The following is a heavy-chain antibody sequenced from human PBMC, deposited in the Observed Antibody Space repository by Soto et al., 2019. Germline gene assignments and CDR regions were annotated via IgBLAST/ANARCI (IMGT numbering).Heavy chain of an antibody. CDR2: IIPILGIA. D-gene: IGHD4-17*01. V-gene: IGHV1-69*02. CDR3: ASGDYGDYVGSGYYYYMDV. CDR1: GGTFSSYT. Sequence: QVQLVQSGAEVKKPGSSVKVSCKASGGTFSSYTISWVRQAPGQGLEWMGRIIPILGIANYAQKFQGRVTITADKSTSTAYMELSGLRSEDTAVYYCASGDYGDYVGSGYYYYMDVWGKGTTVTVSS. J-gene: IGHJ6*03.